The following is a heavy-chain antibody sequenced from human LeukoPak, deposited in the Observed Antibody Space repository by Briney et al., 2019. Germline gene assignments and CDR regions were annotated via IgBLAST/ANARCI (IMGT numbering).Heavy chain of an antibody. CDR3: ARDGGDCSSTSCYPNWFDP. Sequence: GGSLRLSYAASGFTFSSYWMSWVRQAPGKGLEWVANIKQDGSERYYVDSVKGRFTISRDNAKNSLYLQMSSLRAEDTAVYYCARDGGDCSSTSCYPNWFDPWGQGTLVTVSS. CDR2: IKQDGSER. J-gene: IGHJ5*02. V-gene: IGHV3-7*01. CDR1: GFTFSSYW. D-gene: IGHD2-2*03.